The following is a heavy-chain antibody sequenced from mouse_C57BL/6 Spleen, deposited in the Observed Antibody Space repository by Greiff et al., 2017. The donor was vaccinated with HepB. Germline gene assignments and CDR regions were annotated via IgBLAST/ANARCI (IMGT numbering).Heavy chain of an antibody. Sequence: EVKLVESGAELVKPGASVKLSCTASGFNIKDYYMHWVKQRTEQGLEWIGRIDPEDGETKYAPKFQGKATITADTSSNTAYLQLSSLTSEDTAVYYCAIYYYGSSHFDYWGQGTTLTVSS. D-gene: IGHD1-1*01. CDR1: GFNIKDYY. V-gene: IGHV14-2*01. CDR2: IDPEDGET. J-gene: IGHJ2*01. CDR3: AIYYYGSSHFDY.